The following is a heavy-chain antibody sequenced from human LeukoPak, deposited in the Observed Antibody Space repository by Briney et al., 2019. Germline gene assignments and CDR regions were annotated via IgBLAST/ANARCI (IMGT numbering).Heavy chain of an antibody. V-gene: IGHV1-2*02. J-gene: IGHJ3*02. CDR1: GYTFTGYY. Sequence: GASVKVSCKASGYTFTGYYMHWVRQAPGQGLEWMGWINPNSGGTNYAQKFQDRVTMTRDTSISTAYMELSRLRSDDTAVYYCARARWFGESDAFDIWGQGTMVTVSS. D-gene: IGHD3-10*01. CDR3: ARARWFGESDAFDI. CDR2: INPNSGGT.